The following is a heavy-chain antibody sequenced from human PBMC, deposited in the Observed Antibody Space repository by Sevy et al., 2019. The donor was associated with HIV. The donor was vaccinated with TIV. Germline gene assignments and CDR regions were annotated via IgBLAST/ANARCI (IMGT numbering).Heavy chain of an antibody. CDR2: ISFSSNYI. J-gene: IGHJ4*02. D-gene: IGHD2-15*01. CDR3: ARDGGGDYFDY. Sequence: GGSLRLSCAASGFTFSTFSMNWVRQAPGKGLEWVSFISFSSNYIYYADSVKGRFTISRDNAKNSLYLQMNSLRAEDTAVYYCARDGGGDYFDYWGQGTLVTVSS. V-gene: IGHV3-21*01. CDR1: GFTFSTFS.